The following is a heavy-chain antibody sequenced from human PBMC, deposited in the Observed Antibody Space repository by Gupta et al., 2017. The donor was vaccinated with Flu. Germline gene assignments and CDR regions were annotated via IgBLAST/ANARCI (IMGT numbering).Heavy chain of an antibody. V-gene: IGHV3-30*18. J-gene: IGHJ6*02. CDR3: AKDKGRGDYDGNRNYYGMDV. CDR2: ISYDGSNK. D-gene: IGHD4-17*01. Sequence: GLEWVAVISYDGSNKYYADSVKGRFTISRDNSKNTLYLQMNSLRAEDTAVYYCAKDKGRGDYDGNRNYYGMDVWGQGTTVTVSS.